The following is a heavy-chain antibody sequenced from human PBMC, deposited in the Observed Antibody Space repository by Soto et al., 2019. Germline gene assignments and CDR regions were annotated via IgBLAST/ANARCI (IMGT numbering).Heavy chain of an antibody. CDR2: ISSRSDI. J-gene: IGHJ6*02. D-gene: IGHD2-2*02. CDR1: GFTFSTYS. V-gene: IGHV3-21*01. Sequence: RPSCVGSGFTFSTYSINWVRQAPGKGLEWVSSISSRSDIYYADSVKGRFTISRDNAKNSVSLQMNSLRAEDTAVYYCAREYTAWPLAYGLDVWGQGTTATVSS. CDR3: AREYTAWPLAYGLDV.